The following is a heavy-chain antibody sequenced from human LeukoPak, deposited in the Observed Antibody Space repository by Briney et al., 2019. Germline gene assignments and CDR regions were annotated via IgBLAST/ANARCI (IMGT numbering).Heavy chain of an antibody. J-gene: IGHJ4*02. V-gene: IGHV3-66*02. D-gene: IGHD3-16*01. CDR1: GFTVSNNY. Sequence: GGSLRLSXAASGFTVSNNYMRWVRQAPGKGLEWLSVIYSGDNTYYVESVKGRFTISRDNSKNTLFLQMNRLRAEDTAVYYCAGRRVLDASFDYWGQGTLVTVSS. CDR3: AGRRVLDASFDY. CDR2: IYSGDNT.